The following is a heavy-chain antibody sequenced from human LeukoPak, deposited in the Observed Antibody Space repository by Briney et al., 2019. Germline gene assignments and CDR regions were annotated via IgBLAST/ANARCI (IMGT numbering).Heavy chain of an antibody. CDR1: GVTLSRNY. J-gene: IGHJ6*02. CDR2: ITSGGST. Sequence: GGSLRLSCAASGVTLSRNYRSWARVAPGKGLEWVSHITSGGSTHYTTSVKGRFTISRYNSKNTLYLQMNSLRAEDAAVYYCATHGLSGYCYGMDVWGQGTTVTVSS. D-gene: IGHD3/OR15-3a*01. CDR3: ATHGLSGYCYGMDV. V-gene: IGHV3-66*01.